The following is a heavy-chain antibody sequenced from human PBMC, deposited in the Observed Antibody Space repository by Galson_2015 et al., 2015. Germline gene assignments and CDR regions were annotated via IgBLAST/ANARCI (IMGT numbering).Heavy chain of an antibody. Sequence: LSLTCTVSGGSISSSSDYWGWIRQPPGKGLEWIGSIYYSGSTYYNPSLKSQISISVDTSKNQFSLKLSSVTAADTAVYYCARDLRVMGLRGYFDYWGQGILVTVSS. CDR1: GGSISSSSDY. J-gene: IGHJ4*02. D-gene: IGHD3-10*01. V-gene: IGHV4-39*07. CDR2: IYYSGST. CDR3: ARDLRVMGLRGYFDY.